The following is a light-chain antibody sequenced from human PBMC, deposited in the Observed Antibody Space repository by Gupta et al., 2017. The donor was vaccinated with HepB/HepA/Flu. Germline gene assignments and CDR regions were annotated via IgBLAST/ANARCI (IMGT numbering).Light chain of an antibody. CDR1: KLVERY. CDR3: QAWDSSIVV. Sequence: SFELPPPLSASVSPGQTATITCSGDKLVERYAYWYQPKPGQSPVMVIYQDVQRPSGIPDRFSGSSTGKTATLTISGTQALDEADYYCQAWDSSIVVFGGGTKLTVL. CDR2: QDV. V-gene: IGLV3-1*01. J-gene: IGLJ2*01.